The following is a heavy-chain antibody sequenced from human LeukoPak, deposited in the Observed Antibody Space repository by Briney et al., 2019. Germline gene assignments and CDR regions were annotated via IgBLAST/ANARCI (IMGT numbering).Heavy chain of an antibody. CDR3: ARRILSSGRLDY. J-gene: IGHJ4*02. D-gene: IGHD6-19*01. Sequence: GSLRLSCAASGFTFSNYGMSWVRQAPGKGLEWIGEINHSGSTNYNPSLKSRVTISVDTSKNQFSLKLSSVTAADTAVYYCARRILSSGRLDYWGQGTLVTVSS. CDR2: INHSGST. V-gene: IGHV4-34*01. CDR1: GFTFSNYG.